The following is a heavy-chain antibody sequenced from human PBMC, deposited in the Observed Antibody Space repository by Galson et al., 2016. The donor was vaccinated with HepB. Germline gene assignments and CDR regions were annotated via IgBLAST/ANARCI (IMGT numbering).Heavy chain of an antibody. D-gene: IGHD3-10*02. CDR3: AIDVQHRRVD. V-gene: IGHV1-18*01. CDR1: GYTFTTYG. J-gene: IGHJ4*02. Sequence: SVKVSCKASGYTFTTYGISWVRQAPGQGLEWMGWISANRGNTNYAQKFQGRVTMTRDTSTSTAYMELRSLRSDDTAVFYCAIDVQHRRVDWGQGTLVTAS. CDR2: ISANRGNT.